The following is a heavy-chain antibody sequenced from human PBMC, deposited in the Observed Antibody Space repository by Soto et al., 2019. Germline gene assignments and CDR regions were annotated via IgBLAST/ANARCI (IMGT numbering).Heavy chain of an antibody. Sequence: QVQLQESGPGLVKPSETLSLTCTVSGGSISSYYWSWIRQPPGKGLEWIGYIYYSGSTNYNPSLKSRVTISVDTSKNQFSLKLSSVTAADTAVYYCARLGAAMIDYWGQGTLVTVSS. CDR1: GGSISSYY. CDR2: IYYSGST. J-gene: IGHJ4*02. CDR3: ARLGAAMIDY. D-gene: IGHD2-2*01. V-gene: IGHV4-59*08.